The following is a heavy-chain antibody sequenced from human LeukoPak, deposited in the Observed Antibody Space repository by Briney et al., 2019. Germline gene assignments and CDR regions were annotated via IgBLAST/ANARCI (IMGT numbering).Heavy chain of an antibody. J-gene: IGHJ4*02. CDR3: AKDRPNYYGTNGHYYRRDGDC. CDR2: ISSSGETT. CDR1: GFTFSSYA. D-gene: IGHD3-22*01. Sequence: PGGSLRLSCAASGFTFSSYAMSWVRQAPGKGLEWVSAISSSGETTYYADSVKGRFTISRDNSRNTLYLQMNSLRAEDTAVYYCAKDRPNYYGTNGHYYRRDGDCWGQGTLVTVSS. V-gene: IGHV3-23*01.